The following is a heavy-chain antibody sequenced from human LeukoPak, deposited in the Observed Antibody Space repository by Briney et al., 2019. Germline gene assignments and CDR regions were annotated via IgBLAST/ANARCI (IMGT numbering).Heavy chain of an antibody. CDR2: ISYDGSNK. D-gene: IGHD2-15*01. CDR1: GFTFSSYW. J-gene: IGHJ4*02. CDR3: AKVSRCSGGSCYFNDVDY. Sequence: GGSLRLSCAASGFTFSSYWMSWVRQAPGKGLEWVAVISYDGSNKYYADSVKGRFTISRDNSKNTLYLQMNSLRAEDTAVYYCAKVSRCSGGSCYFNDVDYWGQGTLVTVSS. V-gene: IGHV3-30*18.